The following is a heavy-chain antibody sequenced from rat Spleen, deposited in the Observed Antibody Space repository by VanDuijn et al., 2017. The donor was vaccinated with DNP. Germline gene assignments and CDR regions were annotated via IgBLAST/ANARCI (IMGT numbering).Heavy chain of an antibody. CDR1: GFSLISYS. Sequence: QVQLKESGPGLVQPSETLSLTCTVSGFSLISYSVSWVRQPSGKGPEWMGRVWYDGDTAYNSALKSRLSISRDTSKNQVFLKMNRLQTDDTGTYYCTRDLGYRYNYDYVMDAWGQGVSVTVSS. D-gene: IGHD1-5*01. CDR2: VWYDGDT. J-gene: IGHJ4*01. V-gene: IGHV2-63*01. CDR3: TRDLGYRYNYDYVMDA.